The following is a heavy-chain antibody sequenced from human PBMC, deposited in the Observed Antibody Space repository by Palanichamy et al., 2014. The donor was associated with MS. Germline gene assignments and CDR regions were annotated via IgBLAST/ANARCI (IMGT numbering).Heavy chain of an antibody. CDR1: GGSFSGYF. Sequence: QVRLQQWGAGLLKPSATLSLTCAVQGGSFSGYFWSWIRQPPGKGLEWIGEINHSGSTDYNPSLKSRVSMSVDTSKNQFSLKLTSVTAADTAVYYCARMSTYYFYAMDVWGQGTTVTVSS. CDR2: INHSGST. D-gene: IGHD5/OR15-5a*01. V-gene: IGHV4-34*01. J-gene: IGHJ6*02. CDR3: ARMSTYYFYAMDV.